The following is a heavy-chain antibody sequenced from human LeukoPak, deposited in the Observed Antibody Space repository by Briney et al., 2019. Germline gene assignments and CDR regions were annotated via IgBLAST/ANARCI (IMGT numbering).Heavy chain of an antibody. CDR1: GGSISRSSYY. CDR3: PITMLRGGFDAFDI. Sequence: SETLSLTCTVSGGSISRSSYYWGWICQPPGKGLQWIGSIYYSGTTYYNPSLKSRVTISLDTSKNQFSLKLGSVTAADTAVYYCPITMLRGGFDAFDIWGQGTMVTVSS. V-gene: IGHV4-39*01. J-gene: IGHJ3*02. D-gene: IGHD3-10*01. CDR2: IYYSGTT.